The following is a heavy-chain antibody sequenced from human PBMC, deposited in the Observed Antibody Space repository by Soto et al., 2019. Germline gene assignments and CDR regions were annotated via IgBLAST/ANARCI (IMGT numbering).Heavy chain of an antibody. CDR3: AKGLAAMAVAGTGPFDF. V-gene: IGHV3-23*01. CDR1: GFNFRSYA. CDR2: ISGSGSTT. D-gene: IGHD6-19*01. J-gene: IGHJ4*02. Sequence: GGSLRLSCAASGFNFRSYAMSWVRKAPGKGLEWLSAISGSGSTTYFADSVKGRFNSSRENSKNTLYLQMTDLRAEDTGVYFCAKGLAAMAVAGTGPFDFWGQGNLVTVSS.